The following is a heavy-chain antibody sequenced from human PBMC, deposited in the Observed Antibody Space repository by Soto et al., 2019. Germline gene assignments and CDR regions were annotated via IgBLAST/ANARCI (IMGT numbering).Heavy chain of an antibody. CDR1: GGSISSGDYY. CDR2: IYYSGST. Sequence: PSETLSLTCTVSGGSISSGDYYWSWIRQPPGKGLEWIGYIYYSGSTYYNPSLKSRVTISVDTSKNQFSLKLSSVTDADTAVYYCARGGRQQQRDYWGQGTLVTVSS. D-gene: IGHD6-13*01. J-gene: IGHJ4*02. CDR3: ARGGRQQQRDY. V-gene: IGHV4-30-4*01.